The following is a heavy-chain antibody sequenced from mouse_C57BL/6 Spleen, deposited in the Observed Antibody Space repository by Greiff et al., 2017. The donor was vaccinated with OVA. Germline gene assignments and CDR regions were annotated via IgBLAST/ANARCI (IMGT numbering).Heavy chain of an antibody. Sequence: DVKLVESGAELVRPGASVKLSCTASGFNIKDDYMHWVKQRPEQGLEWIGWIDPENGDTEYASKFQGKATITADTSSNTAYLQLSSLTSEDTAVYYCTAYDGPSWFAYWGQGTLVTVSA. V-gene: IGHV14-4*01. J-gene: IGHJ3*01. CDR2: IDPENGDT. CDR3: TAYDGPSWFAY. D-gene: IGHD2-3*01. CDR1: GFNIKDDY.